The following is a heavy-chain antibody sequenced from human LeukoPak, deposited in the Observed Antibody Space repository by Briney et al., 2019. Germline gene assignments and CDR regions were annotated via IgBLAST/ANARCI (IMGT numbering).Heavy chain of an antibody. Sequence: GGSLRLSCAASGFTFSKYWMHWVRQAPGKGLVWVSRLTSDGSNTDYAASVKGRFTISRDNAKSTLYLQMNGLRAEDTAVYYCAREDWYLDSWGQGTLVTVSS. CDR3: AREDWYLDS. D-gene: IGHD3/OR15-3a*01. J-gene: IGHJ4*02. CDR2: LTSDGSNT. CDR1: GFTFSKYW. V-gene: IGHV3-74*01.